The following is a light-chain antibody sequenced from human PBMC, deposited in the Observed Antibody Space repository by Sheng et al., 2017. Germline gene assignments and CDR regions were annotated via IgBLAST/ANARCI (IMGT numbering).Light chain of an antibody. Sequence: ALTQPASVSGSPGQSITISCTGTSSDVGSYNLVSWYQQYSGKAPKLMIYEGSKRPSGVSNRFSGSKSDNTASLTISGLQAEDEADYYCCSYASSNSYVFGTGTKVTVL. CDR3: CSYASSNSYV. V-gene: IGLV2-23*01. J-gene: IGLJ1*01. CDR1: SSDVGSYNL. CDR2: EGS.